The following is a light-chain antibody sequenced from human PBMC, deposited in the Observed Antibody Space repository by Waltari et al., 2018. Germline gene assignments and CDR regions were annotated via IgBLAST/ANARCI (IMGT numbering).Light chain of an antibody. CDR1: QSVSRA. V-gene: IGKV3-20*01. J-gene: IGKJ1*01. Sequence: EIVLTQSPGTLSVSLGERPTLSCRASQSVSRALVWYQQKPGQAPRLLIYGASTRAAGVPDRFSGSGSGTDFSLTISRLDPEDFAVYYCQHNVKLPVTFGQGTKVEI. CDR3: QHNVKLPVT. CDR2: GAS.